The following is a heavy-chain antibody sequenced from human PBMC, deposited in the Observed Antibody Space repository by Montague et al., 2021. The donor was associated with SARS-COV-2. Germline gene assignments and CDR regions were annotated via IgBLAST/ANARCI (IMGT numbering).Heavy chain of an antibody. V-gene: IGHV4-59*12. CDR1: GGSISSFY. D-gene: IGHD2-21*01. Sequence: SETLSLTCTVSGGSISSFYWSWIRQPPGKGLEWIGYIYYSGSTNYNPSLKSRVTISVDTSKNQFSLKLSSVTAADTAVYYCARDLEVADDVWVIWVRYSYYGMDVWGQGTTVTVSS. J-gene: IGHJ6*02. CDR2: IYYSGST. CDR3: ARDLEVADDVWVIWVRYSYYGMDV.